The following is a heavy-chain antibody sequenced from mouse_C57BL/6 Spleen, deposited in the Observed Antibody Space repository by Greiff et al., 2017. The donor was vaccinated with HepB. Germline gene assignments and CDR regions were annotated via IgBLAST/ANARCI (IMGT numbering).Heavy chain of an antibody. J-gene: IGHJ3*01. CDR1: GYSITSGYY. Sequence: EVKLQESGPGLVKPSQSLSLTCSVTGYSITSGYYWNWIRQFPGNKLEWMGYISYDGSNNYNPSLKNRISITRDTSKNQFFLKLNSVTTEDTATYYCARENSSYESWFAYWGQGTLVTVSA. D-gene: IGHD1-1*01. CDR2: ISYDGSN. CDR3: ARENSSYESWFAY. V-gene: IGHV3-6*01.